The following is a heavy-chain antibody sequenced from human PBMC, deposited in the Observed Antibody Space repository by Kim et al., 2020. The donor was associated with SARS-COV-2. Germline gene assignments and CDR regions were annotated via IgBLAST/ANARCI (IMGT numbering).Heavy chain of an antibody. CDR3: ARXRFXIXTVETLDY. D-gene: IGHD4-4*01. CDR1: GFTFSSYS. V-gene: IGHV3-21*01. Sequence: GGSLRLSCAASGFTFSSYSMHWVRQAPGKGLEWVASIRSSRSNKYYADSVKGRFTISRDNAKNSLXXQMNSLRAKDTAVYYCARXRFXIXTVETLDYWGQGXXVTVSS. J-gene: IGHJ4*02. CDR2: IRSSRSNK.